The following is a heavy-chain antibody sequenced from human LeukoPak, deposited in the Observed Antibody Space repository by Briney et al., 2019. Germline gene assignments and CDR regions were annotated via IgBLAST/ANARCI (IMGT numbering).Heavy chain of an antibody. J-gene: IGHJ4*02. V-gene: IGHV3-21*04. CDR2: ISSSSSYI. Sequence: GGSLRLSCAASGFTFSSYSMNWVRPAPGKGLEWVSSISSSSSYIYYADSVKGRFTISRDNAKNSLYLQMNSLRAEDTAMYYCAREGTTVVTRALDYWGQGTLVTVSS. D-gene: IGHD2-21*02. CDR1: GFTFSSYS. CDR3: AREGTTVVTRALDY.